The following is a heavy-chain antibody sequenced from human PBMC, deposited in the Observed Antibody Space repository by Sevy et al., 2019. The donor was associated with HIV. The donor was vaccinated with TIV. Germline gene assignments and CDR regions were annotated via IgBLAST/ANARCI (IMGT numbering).Heavy chain of an antibody. CDR2: IIPIFGTA. CDR3: ASSEWLANYYYYYYMDV. D-gene: IGHD6-19*01. J-gene: IGHJ6*03. V-gene: IGHV1-69*06. Sequence: ASVKVSCKASGGTCSSYAISWVRQAPGQGLEWMGGIIPIFGTANYAQKFQGRVTITADKSTSTAYMELSSLRSEDTAVYYCASSEWLANYYYYYYMDVWGKRTTVTVSS. CDR1: GGTCSSYA.